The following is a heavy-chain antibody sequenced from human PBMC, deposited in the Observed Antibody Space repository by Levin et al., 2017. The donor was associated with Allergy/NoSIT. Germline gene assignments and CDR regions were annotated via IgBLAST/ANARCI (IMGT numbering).Heavy chain of an antibody. CDR3: ARMYCSSTSCYAGMGLNWFDP. Sequence: SSQTLSLTCTVSGGSISSYYWSWIRQPPGKGLEWIGYIYYSGSTNYNPSLKSRVTISVDTSKNQFSLKLSSVTAADTAVYYCARMYCSSTSCYAGMGLNWFDPWGQGTLVTVSS. D-gene: IGHD2-2*01. CDR2: IYYSGST. J-gene: IGHJ5*02. CDR1: GGSISSYY. V-gene: IGHV4-59*01.